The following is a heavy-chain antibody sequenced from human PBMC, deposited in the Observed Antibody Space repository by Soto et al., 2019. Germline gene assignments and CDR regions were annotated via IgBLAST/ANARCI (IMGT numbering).Heavy chain of an antibody. CDR2: ISYDGSLE. Sequence: QVQLVESGGGVVQAGRSLRLSCAASGFNFRSYAIHWVRQAPGKGLEWVAVISYDGSLEYYADSVKGRFTISRDNSKNTLYLQMNRLSGEDTAVYYCARAAYSSSWNCLDPWGQGTLVTVSS. J-gene: IGHJ5*02. V-gene: IGHV3-30*04. D-gene: IGHD6-13*01. CDR1: GFNFRSYA. CDR3: ARAAYSSSWNCLDP.